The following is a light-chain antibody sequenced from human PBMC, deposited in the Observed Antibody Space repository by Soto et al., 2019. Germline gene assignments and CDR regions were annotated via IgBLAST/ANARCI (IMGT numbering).Light chain of an antibody. CDR2: EVT. CDR1: SSDLRDSDF. V-gene: IGLV2-8*01. CDR3: SSYADFNNVL. Sequence: QSVLPQPPSASGSPGQSVTISCTGTSSDLRDSDFISWYQLYPGKAPKLMIYEVTKRPSGVPDRFSGSKSVNMAYLTVSGLQAEDEAEYYCSSYADFNNVLFGGGTKLTVL. J-gene: IGLJ3*02.